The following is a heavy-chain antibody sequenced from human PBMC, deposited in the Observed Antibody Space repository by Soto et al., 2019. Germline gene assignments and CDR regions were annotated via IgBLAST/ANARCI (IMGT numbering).Heavy chain of an antibody. CDR2: IFPGDSDT. CDR3: ARRGGSLNFFDS. D-gene: IGHD2-15*01. J-gene: IGHJ4*02. Sequence: DVQLVQSGAEVKKTGESLKISCQGSGYSFATQWIGWVRQMPGKGLEWLGIIFPGDSDTRYSPSFQGQVTMSADKSINTAYLQWRSLEASDTAMYFCARRGGSLNFFDSWGQGTLVTVSS. V-gene: IGHV5-51*01. CDR1: GYSFATQW.